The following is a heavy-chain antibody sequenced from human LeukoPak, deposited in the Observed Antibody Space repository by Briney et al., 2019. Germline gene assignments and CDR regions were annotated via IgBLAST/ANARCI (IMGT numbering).Heavy chain of an antibody. J-gene: IGHJ5*02. V-gene: IGHV4-59*01. CDR1: GGSINSYY. CDR2: IYYRGNN. CDR3: ARGGLGPTTFRFDP. Sequence: SETLSLTCTVSGGSINSYYRTWIRQPPRGGQELIGYIYYRGNNNYNPSLKSRVTISIDRSKSQFSLKLSSVTAADTAAYYCARGGLGPTTFRFDPWGQGTRVTVSS. D-gene: IGHD1-26*01.